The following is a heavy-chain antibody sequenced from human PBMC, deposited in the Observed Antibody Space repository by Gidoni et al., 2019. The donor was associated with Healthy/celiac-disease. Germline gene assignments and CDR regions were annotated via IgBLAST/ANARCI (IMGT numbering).Heavy chain of an antibody. V-gene: IGHV4-39*01. CDR3: ARAGDFWSGYFDY. D-gene: IGHD3-3*01. CDR2: IYYSGSN. Sequence: QLQLQESGPGLVKLSETLSLTCTVSGGSISSSSYYWGWIRQPPGKGLEWIGSIYYSGSNYYNPSLKSRVTISVDTSKNQFSLKLSSVTAADTAVYYCARAGDFWSGYFDYWGQGTLVTVSS. J-gene: IGHJ4*02. CDR1: GGSISSSSYY.